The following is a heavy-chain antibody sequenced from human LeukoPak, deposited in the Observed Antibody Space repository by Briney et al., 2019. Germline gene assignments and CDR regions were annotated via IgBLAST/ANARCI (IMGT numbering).Heavy chain of an antibody. D-gene: IGHD3-3*01. V-gene: IGHV3-48*01. CDR2: ISSGSSTM. Sequence: GGSLRLSCAASGFTFSSYAMNWVRQAPGKGLEWVSYISSGSSTMDYADSVKGRFTISRDNAKNSLYLQMNSLRVEDTAVYYCARDGFLEWLLYSYYFDYWGQGTLVTVSS. CDR3: ARDGFLEWLLYSYYFDY. CDR1: GFTFSSYA. J-gene: IGHJ4*02.